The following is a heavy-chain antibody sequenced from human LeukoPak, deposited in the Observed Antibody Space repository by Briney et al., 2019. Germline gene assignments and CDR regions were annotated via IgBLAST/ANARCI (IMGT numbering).Heavy chain of an antibody. CDR3: ATEKYLTATTNYFVY. V-gene: IGHV3-7*01. CDR1: EFTFSSYA. D-gene: IGHD4-17*01. Sequence: GGSLRLSCTASEFTFSSYARSWVRQAPGEGLEWMANIKQDGSEKYYVDSVKGRFTISRDNAKNSLYLQMNSLRAEDTAVYYCATEKYLTATTNYFVYWGQGTLVTVSS. J-gene: IGHJ4*02. CDR2: IKQDGSEK.